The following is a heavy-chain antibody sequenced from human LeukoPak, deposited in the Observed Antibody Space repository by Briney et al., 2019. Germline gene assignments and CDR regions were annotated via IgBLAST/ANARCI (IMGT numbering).Heavy chain of an antibody. CDR1: GFTFSRCG. CDR2: ISGSGDST. V-gene: IGHV3-23*01. J-gene: IGHJ4*02. Sequence: PGGSLRLSCAASGFTFSRCGMSWVRQAPGKGLEWVSAISGSGDSTYYAGSVKGRFTISRDNSKNTLSLQMNSLRVEDTAAYYCAKYYYDSIGYLYYFDYWGQGTLVTVSS. CDR3: AKYYYDSIGYLYYFDY. D-gene: IGHD3-22*01.